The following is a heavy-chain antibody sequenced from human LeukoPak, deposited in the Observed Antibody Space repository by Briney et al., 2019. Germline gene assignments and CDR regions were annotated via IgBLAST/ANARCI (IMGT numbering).Heavy chain of an antibody. Sequence: GGSLRLSCAASGFTFSSYGMHWVRQAPGKGLEWGAVIWYDGSNKYYADSVKGRFTISRDNSKNTLYLQMNSLRAEDTAVYYCARDADYYDSSGYYPYWGQGTLVTVSS. D-gene: IGHD3-22*01. CDR2: IWYDGSNK. CDR3: ARDADYYDSSGYYPY. CDR1: GFTFSSYG. J-gene: IGHJ4*02. V-gene: IGHV3-33*01.